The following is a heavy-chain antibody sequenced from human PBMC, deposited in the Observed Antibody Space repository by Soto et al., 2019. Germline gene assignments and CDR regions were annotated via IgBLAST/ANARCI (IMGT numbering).Heavy chain of an antibody. Sequence: QVQLQQWGAGLLKPSETLSLTCAVYGGSFTGYSWSCIRQPPGKGLEWIGAITHSGTTNYTPSLKSRVTISVDTSKNQFSLKLSYVTAADTAVYYCARQRPAAILLPKTRGWFAPWGQGTLVPVSS. CDR2: ITHSGTT. CDR1: GGSFTGYS. V-gene: IGHV4-34*01. J-gene: IGHJ5*02. D-gene: IGHD2-2*02. CDR3: ARQRPAAILLPKTRGWFAP.